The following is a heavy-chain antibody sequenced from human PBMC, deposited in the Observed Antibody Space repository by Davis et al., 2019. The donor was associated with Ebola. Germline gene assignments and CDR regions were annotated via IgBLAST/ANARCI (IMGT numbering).Heavy chain of an antibody. D-gene: IGHD3-3*01. V-gene: IGHV4-38-2*02. CDR1: GYSISSDYY. Sequence: MPSETLSLTCSVSGYSISSDYYWVWIRQPPGKRLVWIAMSYHSGTTYSNPSLKSRVTISVDTSKNQFSLKPSSVTAADTAVYYCARLKRVTIFGMGSIWFDPWGQGTLVTVSS. J-gene: IGHJ5*02. CDR3: ARLKRVTIFGMGSIWFDP. CDR2: SYHSGTT.